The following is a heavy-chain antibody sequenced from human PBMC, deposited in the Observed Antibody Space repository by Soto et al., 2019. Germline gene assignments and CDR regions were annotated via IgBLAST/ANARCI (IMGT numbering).Heavy chain of an antibody. V-gene: IGHV3-21*01. J-gene: IGHJ4*02. D-gene: IGHD1-26*01. CDR3: AREENSGPDY. CDR1: GFTFSSYS. CDR2: ISSSSSYI. Sequence: PGGSLRLSCAASGFTFSSYSMNWVRQAPGKGLEWVSSISSSSSYIYYADSVKGRFTISRDNAKNSLFLQMNSLRAEETAIYYCAREENSGPDYWGQGMLVTVSS.